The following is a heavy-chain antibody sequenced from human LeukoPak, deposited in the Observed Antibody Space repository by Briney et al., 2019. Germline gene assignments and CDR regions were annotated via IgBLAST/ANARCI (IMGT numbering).Heavy chain of an antibody. CDR3: ARSDGPYLLAY. Sequence: GESLKISCHGPGYSFTSYWIGWVRQMPGKGLEWMGIIYPGDSDTRYSPSFQGHVTISADKYISTANLQWSSLKATDTAMYYCARSDGPYLLAYCVQGTRVTVSS. CDR2: IYPGDSDT. V-gene: IGHV5-51*01. J-gene: IGHJ4*02. D-gene: IGHD5-24*01. CDR1: GYSFTSYW.